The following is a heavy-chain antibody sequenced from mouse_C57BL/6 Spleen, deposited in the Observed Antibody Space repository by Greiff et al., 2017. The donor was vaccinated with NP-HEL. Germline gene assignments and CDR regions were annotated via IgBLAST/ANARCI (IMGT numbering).Heavy chain of an antibody. J-gene: IGHJ3*01. Sequence: QVLLQQSGAELVRPGASVKLSCKASGYTFTDYYINWVKQRPGQGLEWIARIYPGSGNTYYNEKFKGKATLTAEKSSSTAYMQLSSLTSEDSAVYFCARGLEDYGSSYAFAYWGQGTLVTVSA. CDR3: ARGLEDYGSSYAFAY. CDR2: IYPGSGNT. D-gene: IGHD1-1*01. CDR1: GYTFTDYY. V-gene: IGHV1-76*01.